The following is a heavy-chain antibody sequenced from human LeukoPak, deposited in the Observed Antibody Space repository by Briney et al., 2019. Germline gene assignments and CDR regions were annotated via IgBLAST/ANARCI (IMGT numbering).Heavy chain of an antibody. CDR2: IYYTGTT. V-gene: IGHV4-59*08. CDR1: GGSINNYY. J-gene: IGHJ3*01. D-gene: IGHD3-16*01. Sequence: SETLSLTCTVSGGSINNYYWSWIRQPPGKGLEWIGYIYYTGTTDSNPSLKSRVTISLDTSKNQFSLNLSSVTAADTVVYYCARRWVYDKRAFDAWGQGTMVTVSS. CDR3: ARRWVYDKRAFDA.